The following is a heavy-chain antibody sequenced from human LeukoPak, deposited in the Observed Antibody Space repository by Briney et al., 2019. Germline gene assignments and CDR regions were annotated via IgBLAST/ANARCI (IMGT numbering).Heavy chain of an antibody. V-gene: IGHV3-23*01. CDR3: AKDALAYCGGDSPGTSFDY. CDR1: GFTFSSYA. CDR2: ISASGGST. Sequence: GGSLRLSCAASGFTFSSYAMTWVRQAPGKGLEWVSGISASGGSTYYADSVKGRFTISRDKSKTTLYLQMNSLRAEDTAVYYCAKDALAYCGGDSPGTSFDYWGQGTLVTVSS. J-gene: IGHJ4*02. D-gene: IGHD2-21*02.